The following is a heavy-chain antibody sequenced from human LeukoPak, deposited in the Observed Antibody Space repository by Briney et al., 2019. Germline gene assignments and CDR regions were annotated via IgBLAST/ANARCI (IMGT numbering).Heavy chain of an antibody. CDR3: ARRGGYDQGTAEYFQH. D-gene: IGHD5-12*01. Sequence: GESLKISCKGSGYSFTSYWIDWVRQMPGKGLEWMGIIYPGDSDTRYSPSFQGQVTISADKSISTAYLQWSSLKASDTAMYYCARRGGYDQGTAEYFQHWGQGTLVTVSS. J-gene: IGHJ1*01. CDR2: IYPGDSDT. V-gene: IGHV5-51*01. CDR1: GYSFTSYW.